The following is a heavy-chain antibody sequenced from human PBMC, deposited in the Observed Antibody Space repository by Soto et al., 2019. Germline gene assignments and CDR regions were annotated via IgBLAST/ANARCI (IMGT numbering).Heavy chain of an antibody. J-gene: IGHJ4*02. V-gene: IGHV3-48*01. CDR2: ISSSSSTI. CDR3: ARVATTVTTMSDY. Sequence: GGSLRLSCAASGFTFSSYSMNWVRQAPGKGLEWVSYISSSSSTIYYADSVKGRFTISRDNAKNSLYLQMNSLRAEDTAVYYCARVATTVTTMSDYWGQGTLVTVSS. CDR1: GFTFSSYS. D-gene: IGHD4-17*01.